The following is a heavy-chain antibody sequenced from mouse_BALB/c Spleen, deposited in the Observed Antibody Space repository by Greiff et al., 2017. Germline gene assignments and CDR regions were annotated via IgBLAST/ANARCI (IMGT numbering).Heavy chain of an antibody. V-gene: IGHV1-9*01. D-gene: IGHD4-1*01. Sequence: VQLQQSGAELMKPGASVKISCKATGYTFSSYWIEWVKQRPGHGLEWIGEILPGSGSTNYNEKFKGKATFTADTSSNTAYMQLSSLTSEDSAVYYCAREGNWDLYAMDYWGQGTSVTVSS. CDR3: AREGNWDLYAMDY. J-gene: IGHJ4*01. CDR1: GYTFSSYW. CDR2: ILPGSGST.